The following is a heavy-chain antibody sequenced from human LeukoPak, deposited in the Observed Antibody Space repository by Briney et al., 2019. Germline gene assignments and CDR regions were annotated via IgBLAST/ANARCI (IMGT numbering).Heavy chain of an antibody. CDR3: ARAFGGDTDY. V-gene: IGHV4-4*07. CDR1: GASIRSYY. D-gene: IGHD3-10*01. CDR2: IYTSGSS. J-gene: IGHJ4*02. Sequence: KPSETLSLTRTVSGASIRSYYWTWIRQPAGKGLEWLGRIYTSGSSKYNPSLKSRVTMSLDTSKNQFSLKLFSVTAADTAVYYCARAFGGDTDYWGQGALVTVSS.